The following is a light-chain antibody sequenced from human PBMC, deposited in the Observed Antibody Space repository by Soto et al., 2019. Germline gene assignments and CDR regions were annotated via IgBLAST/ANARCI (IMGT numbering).Light chain of an antibody. J-gene: IGKJ5*01. V-gene: IGKV3-20*01. CDR1: QSVSSSF. CDR2: GAS. Sequence: EVGLTQSLGTLSLCTGERATLSCRASQSVSSSFLAWYQQKVGQAPRLLIYGASSRATGIPDRFSGSGSGTDFTLTISRLEPEDFAVYYCQQYGSSPRTFGQGTRLEIK. CDR3: QQYGSSPRT.